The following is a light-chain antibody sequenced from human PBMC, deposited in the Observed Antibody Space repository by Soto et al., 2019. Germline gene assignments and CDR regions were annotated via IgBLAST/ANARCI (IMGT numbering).Light chain of an antibody. J-gene: IGKJ5*01. Sequence: DIVMTQSPLSLPVTPGEPASISCRSSQSVLHSNGYNYLDWYVQKPGQSPQLLIFLGSYRASGVPDRFSGSGSGTDFTLKISRVEAEDVGVYYCMQALQTPITFGQGTRLE. CDR3: MQALQTPIT. CDR2: LGS. V-gene: IGKV2-28*01. CDR1: QSVLHSNGYNY.